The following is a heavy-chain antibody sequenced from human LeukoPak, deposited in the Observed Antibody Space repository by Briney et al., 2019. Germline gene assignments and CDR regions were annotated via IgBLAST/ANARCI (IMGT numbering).Heavy chain of an antibody. CDR1: GFILSNYR. V-gene: IGHV3-21*04. J-gene: IGHJ3*01. Sequence: GGSLRLSCAASGFILSNYRMNWVRQAPGKGLEWVSYISSSGNSREYADSVKGRFTVFRDNSKNTLDLQMDSLRTDDSALYYCAKGVDFYASGSLFSPFYVWGQGTTVTVSS. CDR3: AKGVDFYASGSLFSPFYV. D-gene: IGHD3-10*01. CDR2: ISSSGNSR.